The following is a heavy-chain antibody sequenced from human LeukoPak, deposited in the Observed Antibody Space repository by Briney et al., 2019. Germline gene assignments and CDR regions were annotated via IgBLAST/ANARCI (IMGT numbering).Heavy chain of an antibody. D-gene: IGHD3-22*01. CDR3: AKNPQYYYDSSGFFEY. V-gene: IGHV3-23*01. J-gene: IGHJ4*02. Sequence: GGSLRLSCAASRFTFSRYAMNWVRQAPGKGLEWVSAISGSGGSTYYADSVKGRFAISRDNSKNTLYLQMNSLRVEDTAVYYCAKNPQYYYDSSGFFEYWGQGTLVTVSS. CDR2: ISGSGGST. CDR1: RFTFSRYA.